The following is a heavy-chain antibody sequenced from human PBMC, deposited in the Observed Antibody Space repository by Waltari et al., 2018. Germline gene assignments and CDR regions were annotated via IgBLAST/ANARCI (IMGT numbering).Heavy chain of an antibody. D-gene: IGHD5-18*01. V-gene: IGHV1-69*01. J-gene: IGHJ2*01. CDR1: GGTFSSYA. CDR2: IIPIFGTA. CDR3: ASGAVDTAMVTNWYFDL. Sequence: QVQLVQSGAEVKKPGSSVKVSCKASGGTFSSYAISWVRQAPGQGLEWMGGIIPIFGTANYAQKVQGRVTITANESTRTAYMELSSLRSEDTAVYYCASGAVDTAMVTNWYFDLWGRGTLVTVSS.